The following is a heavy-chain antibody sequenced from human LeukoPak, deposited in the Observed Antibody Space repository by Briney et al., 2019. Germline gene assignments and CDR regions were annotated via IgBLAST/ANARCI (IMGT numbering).Heavy chain of an antibody. J-gene: IGHJ3*02. CDR2: INPNSGGT. D-gene: IGHD5-24*01. V-gene: IGHV1-2*02. CDR1: GYTFTGYY. CDR3: AREGSRVEMATSRTGAFDI. Sequence: ASVKVSCKASGYTFTGYYMHWVGQAPGQGLEWMGWINPNSGGTNYAQKFQGRVTMTRDTSISTAYMELSRLRSDDTAVYYCAREGSRVEMATSRTGAFDIWGQGTMVTVSS.